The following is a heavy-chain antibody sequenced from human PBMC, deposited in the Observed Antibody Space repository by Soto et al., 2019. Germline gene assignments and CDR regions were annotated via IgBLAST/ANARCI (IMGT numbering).Heavy chain of an antibody. CDR2: ISYDVSNK. J-gene: IGHJ4*02. D-gene: IGHD2-15*01. CDR1: GFTFSSYG. Sequence: QVQLVESGGGVVQPGRSLRLSCAASGFTFSSYGMHWVRQAPGKGLEWVAVISYDVSNKYYADSVKGRFTISRDNSKNTLYLQMNSLRAEDTAVYYCAKDTWRYCSGGSCYSDYWGQGTLVTVSS. CDR3: AKDTWRYCSGGSCYSDY. V-gene: IGHV3-30*18.